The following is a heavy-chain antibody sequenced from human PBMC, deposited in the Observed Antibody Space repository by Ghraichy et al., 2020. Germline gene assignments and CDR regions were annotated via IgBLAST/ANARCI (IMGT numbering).Heavy chain of an antibody. J-gene: IGHJ4*01. D-gene: IGHD2-15*01. CDR3: ARGSDFYDATPPGPYY. V-gene: IGHV3-48*02. CDR1: GFTFSYYS. Sequence: GGSRRLSCAASGFTFSYYSMHWVRQAPGKGLECVSYISSSGSTIYYTDSVKGRFTISRDNAKNSLYLQMHRLRDEDTALYYCARGSDFYDATPPGPYYWGHGHLLPVSS. CDR2: ISSSGSTI.